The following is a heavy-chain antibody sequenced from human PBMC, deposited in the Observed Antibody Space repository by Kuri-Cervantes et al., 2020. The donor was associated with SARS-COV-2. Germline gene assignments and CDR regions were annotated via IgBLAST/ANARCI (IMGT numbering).Heavy chain of an antibody. Sequence: SETLSLTCAVYGESFSDYYWTWIRQPPGKGLEWIGEISHRGSADYNPSLKSRVTISIDTSKNQFSLKLSSVTAANTAVYYCVKGGARITNSGVVIANWFDPWGQGTLVTVSS. CDR3: VKGGARITNSGVVIANWFDP. J-gene: IGHJ5*02. V-gene: IGHV4-34*01. CDR1: GESFSDYY. CDR2: ISHRGSA. D-gene: IGHD3-3*01.